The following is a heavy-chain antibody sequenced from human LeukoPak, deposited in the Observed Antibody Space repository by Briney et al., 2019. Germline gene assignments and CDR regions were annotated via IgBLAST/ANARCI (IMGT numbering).Heavy chain of an antibody. J-gene: IGHJ4*02. CDR1: GFTFSSYA. CDR2: ISYDGSNK. V-gene: IGHV3-30-3*01. Sequence: GRSLRLSCAASGFTFSSYAMHWVRQAPGKGLEWVAVISYDGSNKYYADSVKGRFTISRDNSKNTLYLQMNSLRAEDTAVYYCARSGTYDSSGYSEYWGQGTLVTVSS. CDR3: ARSGTYDSSGYSEY. D-gene: IGHD3-22*01.